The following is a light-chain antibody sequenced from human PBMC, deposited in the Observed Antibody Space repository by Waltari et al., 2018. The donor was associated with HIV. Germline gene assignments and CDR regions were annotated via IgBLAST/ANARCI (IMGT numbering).Light chain of an antibody. CDR3: CSYAGNNTFYV. CDR1: KSDVGGYNY. V-gene: IGLV2-11*01. J-gene: IGLJ1*01. Sequence: QSALTQPRSVSGSPGQSVTISCTGTKSDVGGYNYVSWYQQHPGKGPKVKIYDVIKRPSGVPDRFSGSKSGNTASLTISGLQAEDEADYYFCSYAGNNTFYVFGTGTKVTVL. CDR2: DVI.